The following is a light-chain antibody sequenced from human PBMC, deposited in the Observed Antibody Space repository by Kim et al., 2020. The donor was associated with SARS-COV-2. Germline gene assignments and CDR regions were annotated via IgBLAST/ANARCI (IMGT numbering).Light chain of an antibody. CDR2: EDN. Sequence: NFMLTQPHSVSESPGKTVTISCTRSSGSIASNYVQWYQQRPCSSPTTVIYEDNQRPSGVPDRFSGSIDSSSNSASLTISGLKTEDEADYYCQSYDSNNHWVFGGGTQLTVL. CDR3: QSYDSNNHWV. CDR1: SGSIASNY. V-gene: IGLV6-57*01. J-gene: IGLJ3*02.